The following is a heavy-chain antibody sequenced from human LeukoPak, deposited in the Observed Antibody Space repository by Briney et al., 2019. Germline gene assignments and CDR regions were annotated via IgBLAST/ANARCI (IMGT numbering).Heavy chain of an antibody. J-gene: IGHJ5*02. D-gene: IGHD1-26*01. Sequence: SETLSLTCTVSGGSISSYYWSWIRQPPGKGLEWIGYIYYSGSTNYNPSLKSRVTISVDTSKNQFSLKLSSVTAADTAVYYCARGIVGATHWFDPWGQRTLVTVSS. CDR2: IYYSGST. V-gene: IGHV4-59*01. CDR3: ARGIVGATHWFDP. CDR1: GGSISSYY.